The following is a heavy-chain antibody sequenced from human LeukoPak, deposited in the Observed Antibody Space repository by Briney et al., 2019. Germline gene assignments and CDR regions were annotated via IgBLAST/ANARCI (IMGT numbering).Heavy chain of an antibody. CDR3: ARGLDILTGYYAAFDI. J-gene: IGHJ3*02. CDR2: ISTYNGNT. V-gene: IGHV1-18*01. D-gene: IGHD3-9*01. Sequence: GASVKVSCKASGYTFTSYGITWVRQAPGQGLEWMGWISTYNGNTKYAQNLQGRVTMTTDTSTSTAYMELRSLRSDDTAVYYCARGLDILTGYYAAFDIWGQGTMVTVSS. CDR1: GYTFTSYG.